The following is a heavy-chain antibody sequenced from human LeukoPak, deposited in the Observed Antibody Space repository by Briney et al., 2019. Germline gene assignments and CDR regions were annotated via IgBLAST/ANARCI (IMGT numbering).Heavy chain of an antibody. Sequence: SETLSLTCAVYGGSFSGYYWSWIRQPPGKGLEWIGEINHSGSTNYNPSLKSRVTMSVDTSKNQFSLKLSSVTAADTAVYYCARDRYYYDSSGYGVYFDYWGQGTLVTVSS. J-gene: IGHJ4*02. CDR3: ARDRYYYDSSGYGVYFDY. CDR2: INHSGST. CDR1: GGSFSGYY. V-gene: IGHV4-34*01. D-gene: IGHD3-22*01.